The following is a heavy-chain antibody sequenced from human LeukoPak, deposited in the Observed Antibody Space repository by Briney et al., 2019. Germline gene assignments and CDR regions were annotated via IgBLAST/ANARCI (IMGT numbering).Heavy chain of an antibody. Sequence: GGFLRLSCAASGFTFSSYGMHWVRQAPGKGLEWVAVISYDGRNKYYADSVKGRFTISRDNSKDTLYLQMNNLRSEDTAVYYCAKYADYGDHQDWFDPRGQGTLVTVSS. J-gene: IGHJ5*02. D-gene: IGHD4-17*01. V-gene: IGHV3-30*18. CDR3: AKYADYGDHQDWFDP. CDR2: ISYDGRNK. CDR1: GFTFSSYG.